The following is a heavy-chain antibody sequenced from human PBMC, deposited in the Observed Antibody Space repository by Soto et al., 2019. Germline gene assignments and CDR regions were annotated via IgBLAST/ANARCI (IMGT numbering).Heavy chain of an antibody. J-gene: IGHJ3*01. CDR1: GDSISTYH. CDR3: ARETNDILTDYDHLSAFDV. V-gene: IGHV4-4*07. CDR2: LYSSGST. Sequence: SETLSLTCTVSGDSISTYHWSWIRQPAGKGLEWIGRLYSSGSTNYNPSLKSRVSMSLDTSKNQFSLRLSSVAAADTAVYYCARETNDILTDYDHLSAFDVWGQGTMVT. D-gene: IGHD3-9*01.